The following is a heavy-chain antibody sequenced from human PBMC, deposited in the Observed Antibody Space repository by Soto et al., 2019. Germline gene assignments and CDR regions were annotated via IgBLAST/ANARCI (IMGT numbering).Heavy chain of an antibody. J-gene: IGHJ3*02. Sequence: ASVKVSCKASGYTLTNYDIHWVRQAAGQGLEWMGWMNPNSGNTGYAQKFQGRVTMTRNTSISTAYMELNSLRSEDTALYYCARGPDLEWLLKNAFDIWGQGTMVTVSS. D-gene: IGHD3-3*01. CDR3: ARGPDLEWLLKNAFDI. CDR2: MNPNSGNT. CDR1: GYTLTNYD. V-gene: IGHV1-8*02.